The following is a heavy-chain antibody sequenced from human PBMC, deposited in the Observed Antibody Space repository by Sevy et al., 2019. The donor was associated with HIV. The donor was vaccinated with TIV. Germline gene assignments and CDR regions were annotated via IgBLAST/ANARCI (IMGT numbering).Heavy chain of an antibody. CDR2: INPNSGGT. CDR1: GYTFTGYY. J-gene: IGHJ3*02. D-gene: IGHD3-22*01. V-gene: IGHV1-2*02. Sequence: ASVKVSCKASGYTFTGYYMHWVRQAPGQGLEWMGWINPNSGGTNYAQKFQGRVTMTRDTSISTAYMELSRLRSDDTAVDYCARDSRVSYYDSSGYLSDAFDIWGQGTMVTVSS. CDR3: ARDSRVSYYDSSGYLSDAFDI.